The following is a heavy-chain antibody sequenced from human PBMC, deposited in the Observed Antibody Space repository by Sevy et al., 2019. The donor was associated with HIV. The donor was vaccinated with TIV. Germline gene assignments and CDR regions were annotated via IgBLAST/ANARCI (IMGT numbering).Heavy chain of an antibody. CDR3: AGGVGLDC. V-gene: IGHV3-7*03. CDR1: GFTFSPYW. Sequence: GGSLRLSCAASGFTFSPYWMTWVRQAPGKGLEWVANIRPDGSDKYYVDSVKGRFTISRDNAKNSLYLQMNSLRADDISMYSSAGGVGLDCWGQGALVTVSS. CDR2: IRPDGSDK. D-gene: IGHD1-26*01. J-gene: IGHJ4*02.